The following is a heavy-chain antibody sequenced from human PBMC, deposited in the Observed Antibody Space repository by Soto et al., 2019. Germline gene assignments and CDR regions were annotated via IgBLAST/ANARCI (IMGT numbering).Heavy chain of an antibody. D-gene: IGHD3-3*01. V-gene: IGHV3-23*01. Sequence: GGSLRLSCAASGFTFSSYAMSWVRQAPGKGLEWVSAISGSGGSTYYADSVKGRFTISRDNSKNTLYLQMNSLRAEDTAVYYCAKSPITIFGVVIQDYYFDYWGQGTLVTVSS. CDR3: AKSPITIFGVVIQDYYFDY. CDR2: ISGSGGST. J-gene: IGHJ4*02. CDR1: GFTFSSYA.